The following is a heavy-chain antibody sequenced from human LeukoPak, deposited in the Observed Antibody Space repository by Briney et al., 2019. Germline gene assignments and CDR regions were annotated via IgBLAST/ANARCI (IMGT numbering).Heavy chain of an antibody. J-gene: IGHJ4*02. CDR3: ARPSAVVGAI. Sequence: GESLKISLDASGYHFTHQWIGWVRQMPGTGLEGVGSMYPRDSDTIYSPSFQGQVTISADTSINPAYLEWRRLEASHTAIYYCARPSAVVGAIWGQGTQVTVSS. D-gene: IGHD3-16*01. CDR1: GYHFTHQW. CDR2: MYPRDSDT. V-gene: IGHV5-51*01.